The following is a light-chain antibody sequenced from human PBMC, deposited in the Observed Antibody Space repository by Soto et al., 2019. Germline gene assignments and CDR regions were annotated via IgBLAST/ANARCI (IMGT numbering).Light chain of an antibody. J-gene: IGKJ5*01. Sequence: DIQMTQSPSSLSASVGDRVTITCRASQSISSYLNWYQQKPGKAPKLLIYAASSLQSGVPSRFSGSGSGTSSTLTISSLQPEDFATYYCQQLLSYPITFGQGTRLEIK. CDR1: QSISSY. V-gene: IGKV1-39*01. CDR3: QQLLSYPIT. CDR2: AAS.